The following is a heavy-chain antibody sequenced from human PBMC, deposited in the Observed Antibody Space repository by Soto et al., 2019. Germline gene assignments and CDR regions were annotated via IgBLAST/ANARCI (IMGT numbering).Heavy chain of an antibody. CDR3: ARGGYYDNSWGKLSHYGLDV. D-gene: IGHD3-16*01. CDR1: GYTFIRYG. CDR2: ISPYNDHT. J-gene: IGHJ6*02. Sequence: QVQLAQSTGEVKKPGASVRVSCKATGYTFIRYGIAWVRQAPGQGFEWMGWISPYNDHTVYAQKFQGRVTMTADTSTRTVYMNLRGLKSDDPAVYYCARGGYYDNSWGKLSHYGLDVWGQGTSVSVSS. V-gene: IGHV1-18*01.